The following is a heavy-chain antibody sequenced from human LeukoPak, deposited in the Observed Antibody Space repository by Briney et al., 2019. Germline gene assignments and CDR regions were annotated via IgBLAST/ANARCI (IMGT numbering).Heavy chain of an antibody. V-gene: IGHV1-18*01. CDR3: ARAGAVVDNWFDP. CDR1: RYTLITYG. CDR2: SCGYKGKT. D-gene: IGHD2-15*01. Sequence: GGAVKVSCKASRYTLITYGITSVRQAPGQGLEWMGWSCGYKGKTKHAQKLQDRVTMTTDTSTTTAYMELRSLRSDDTAVYYCARAGAVVDNWFDPWGQGTLVTVSS. J-gene: IGHJ5*02.